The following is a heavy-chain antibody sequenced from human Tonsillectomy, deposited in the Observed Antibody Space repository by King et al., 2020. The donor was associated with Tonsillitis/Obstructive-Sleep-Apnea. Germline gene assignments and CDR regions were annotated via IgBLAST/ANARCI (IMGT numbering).Heavy chain of an antibody. CDR2: ISSRSRYI. J-gene: IGHJ4*02. D-gene: IGHD4-23*01. CDR3: TRGGAAVVSGVDY. CDR1: GFTFRSYS. Sequence: EVQLVESGGGLVKPGGSLRLSCAASGFTFRSYSMNWVRHAPGRGREWVASISSRSRYIYYADSVKGRFTISRDNAKKSLYLQMDSLRAEDTAVYYCTRGGAAVVSGVDYWGQGALVTVSS. V-gene: IGHV3-21*01.